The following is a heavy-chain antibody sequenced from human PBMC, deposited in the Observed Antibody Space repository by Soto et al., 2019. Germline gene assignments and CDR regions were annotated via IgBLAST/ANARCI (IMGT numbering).Heavy chain of an antibody. D-gene: IGHD3-10*01. Sequence: EVQLVESGGGLVQPGGSLRLSCAASGFIFSNYWMSWVRQVPGRGLEWLAYIKQDGSEKYYVGSLKGRFIISRDNANNSLFLQMNSLRADDTAVYYCARDRGADALDIWGQGTMVTVSS. CDR1: GFIFSNYW. V-gene: IGHV3-7*05. CDR3: ARDRGADALDI. J-gene: IGHJ3*02. CDR2: IKQDGSEK.